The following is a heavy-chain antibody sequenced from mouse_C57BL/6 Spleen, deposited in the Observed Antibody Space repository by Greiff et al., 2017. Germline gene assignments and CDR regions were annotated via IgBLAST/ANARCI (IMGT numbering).Heavy chain of an antibody. CDR1: GYAFSSSW. CDR3: AITTVVATGAMDY. V-gene: IGHV1-82*01. D-gene: IGHD1-1*01. CDR2: IYPGDGDT. Sequence: QVQLQQSGPELVKPGASVKISCKASGYAFSSSWMNWVKQRPGKGLEWIGRIYPGDGDTNYNGKFKGKATLTADKSSSTAYMQLSSLTSEDSAVYFCAITTVVATGAMDYWGQGTSATVSS. J-gene: IGHJ4*01.